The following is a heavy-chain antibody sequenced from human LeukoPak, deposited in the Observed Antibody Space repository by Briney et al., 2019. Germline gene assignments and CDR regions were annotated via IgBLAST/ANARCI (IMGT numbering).Heavy chain of an antibody. D-gene: IGHD1-1*01. J-gene: IGHJ4*02. CDR1: GFTFSTYA. V-gene: IGHV3-23*01. CDR3: ARDPYNFGHFDY. Sequence: GGPLRLSCAASGFTFSTYAMSWVRQVPEKGLEWVSGISASGSGTYYADSVKGRFTISRDNSKNTLYLQMDSLRAEDMAEYYCARDPYNFGHFDYWGQGTLVTVSS. CDR2: ISASGSGT.